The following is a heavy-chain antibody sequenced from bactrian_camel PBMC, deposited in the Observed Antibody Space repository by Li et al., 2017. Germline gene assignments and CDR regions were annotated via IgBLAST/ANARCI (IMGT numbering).Heavy chain of an antibody. J-gene: IGHJ4*01. CDR2: LYTDGTPT. V-gene: IGHV3S40*01. CDR1: GYDYSPNY. Sequence: VQLVESGGGSVQAGGSLRLSCAASGYDYSPNYMVMGWFRQGPGKEREGLTVLYTDGTPTYYADSVKGRFTISLDNAKNTVYLEMSSLKPEDTAMYYCAADPQVSRGLPFLLDEYHYWGQGTQVTVS. CDR3: AADPQVSRGLPFLLDEYHY.